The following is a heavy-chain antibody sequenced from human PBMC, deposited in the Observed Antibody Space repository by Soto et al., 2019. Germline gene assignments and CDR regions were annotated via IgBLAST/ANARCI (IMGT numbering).Heavy chain of an antibody. Sequence: ASVKVSCKASGYTFTSYGISWVRQAPGQGLEWMGWISAYNGNTNYAQKLRGRVTMTTDTSTSTAYMELRSLRSDDTAVYYWARGVPLRYYYGMDVWGQGTTVTVS. D-gene: IGHD1-1*01. CDR3: ARGVPLRYYYGMDV. V-gene: IGHV1-18*01. CDR1: GYTFTSYG. CDR2: ISAYNGNT. J-gene: IGHJ6*02.